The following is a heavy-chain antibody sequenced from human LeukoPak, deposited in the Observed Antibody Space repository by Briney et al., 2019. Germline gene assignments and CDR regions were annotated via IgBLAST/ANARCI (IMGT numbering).Heavy chain of an antibody. CDR2: IYYSGST. D-gene: IGHD3-3*01. CDR3: ARRLSITIFGVVIIPAYWFDP. V-gene: IGHV4-39*07. Sequence: PSETLSLTCSVSNGSIGSTNYYWAWIRQPPGKGLEWIGSIYYSGSTYYNPSLKSRVTISVDTSKNQFSLKLSSVTAADTAVYYCARRLSITIFGVVIIPAYWFDPWGQGTLVTVSS. J-gene: IGHJ5*02. CDR1: NGSIGSTNYY.